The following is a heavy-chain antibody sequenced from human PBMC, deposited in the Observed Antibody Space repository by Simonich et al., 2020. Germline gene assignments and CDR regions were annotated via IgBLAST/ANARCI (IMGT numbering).Heavy chain of an antibody. CDR3: ARSSDLLNWNDGPYY. Sequence: QVQLVQSGAEVKKPGASVKVSCKASGYTFTGYYMHRVRQAPGQGLDWMGWINPNRGGTKYAQKYQGRITMTRDTAISTAYMELSRLRSDDTAVYYCARSSDLLNWNDGPYYWGQGTLVTVSS. V-gene: IGHV1-2*02. J-gene: IGHJ4*02. D-gene: IGHD1-1*01. CDR1: GYTFTGYY. CDR2: INPNRGGT.